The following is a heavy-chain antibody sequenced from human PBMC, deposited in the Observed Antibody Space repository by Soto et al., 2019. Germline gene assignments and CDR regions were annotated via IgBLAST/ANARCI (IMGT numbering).Heavy chain of an antibody. CDR2: IYHSGST. CDR1: GGSISSGGYS. Sequence: SETLSLTCAVSGGSISSGGYSWSWIRQPPGKGLEWIGYIYHSGSTHYNPSLKSRVTISVDRSKNQFSLKLSSVTAADTAVYYCARSSIEPRVFMYPFDSWGQGTLVTVSS. J-gene: IGHJ4*02. D-gene: IGHD6-6*01. V-gene: IGHV4-30-2*01. CDR3: ARSSIEPRVFMYPFDS.